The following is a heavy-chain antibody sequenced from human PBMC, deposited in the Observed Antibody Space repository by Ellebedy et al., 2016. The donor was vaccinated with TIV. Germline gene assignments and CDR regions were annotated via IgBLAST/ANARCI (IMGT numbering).Heavy chain of an antibody. CDR1: GGPFSSYA. D-gene: IGHD3-16*01. CDR3: ARSHFGGSYGMDV. V-gene: IGHV1-69*04. CDR2: IIPILDIA. Sequence: AASVKVSCKASGGPFSSYAISWVRQAPGQGLEWMGRIIPILDIANYAQKFPGRVKITADKSTSTAYMELSSVRSEDTAVYFCARSHFGGSYGMDVWGQGTTVTVSS. J-gene: IGHJ6*02.